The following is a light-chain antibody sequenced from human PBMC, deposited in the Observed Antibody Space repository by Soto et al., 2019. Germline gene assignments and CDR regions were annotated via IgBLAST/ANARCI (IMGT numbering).Light chain of an antibody. CDR2: DAS. CDR3: QQGSNWPPGLT. V-gene: IGKV3-11*01. CDR1: QFVSSN. J-gene: IGKJ4*01. Sequence: VMTQSPATLSVSPGDGATLSCRASQFVSSNLAWYQQKPGQAPRLLIYDASNRATGIPARFSGSGSGTDFTLNISSLEPEDFAVYYCQQGSNWPPGLTFGGGTKVDIK.